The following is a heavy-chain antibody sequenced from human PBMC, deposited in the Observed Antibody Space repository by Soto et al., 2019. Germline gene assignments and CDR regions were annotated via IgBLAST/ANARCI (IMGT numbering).Heavy chain of an antibody. CDR1: GGSISSDY. Sequence: TLYLTCTVSGGSISSDYWSWIRQPAGKGLEWIGRIYISENTHYNPSLRSRVSMSLDTSKNQLSLNLSSVTAADTAVYYCAIWLGRSSWNYLDSWARRPQVTV. D-gene: IGHD6-13*01. V-gene: IGHV4-4*07. CDR2: IYISENT. CDR3: AIWLGRSSWNYLDS. J-gene: IGHJ4*02.